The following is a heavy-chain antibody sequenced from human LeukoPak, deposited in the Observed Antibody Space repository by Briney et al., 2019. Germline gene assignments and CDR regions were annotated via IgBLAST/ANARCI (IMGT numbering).Heavy chain of an antibody. CDR3: AKDIFNAVIAAAGALDY. J-gene: IGHJ4*02. CDR2: ISGSGGST. Sequence: GGSLRLSCAASGLTFSSYAMSWVRQAPGKGLEWVSAISGSGGSTYYADSVKGRFTISRDNAKNSLYLQMNSLRAEDTALYYCAKDIFNAVIAAAGALDYWGQGTLVTVSS. CDR1: GLTFSSYA. D-gene: IGHD6-13*01. V-gene: IGHV3-23*01.